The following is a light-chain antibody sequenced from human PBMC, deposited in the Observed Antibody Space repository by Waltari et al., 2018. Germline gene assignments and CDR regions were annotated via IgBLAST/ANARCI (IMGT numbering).Light chain of an antibody. V-gene: IGKV3-20*01. Sequence: VILTQSPATLSLSPGERATLSCRASQSVTTYLAWYQQKPGQAPRLLIYGASSRATGIPDRFSGSGSGTEFTLTISSLEPEDFAVYYCQNFGSSSFTFGPGTKLDIK. CDR3: QNFGSSSFT. CDR2: GAS. CDR1: QSVTTY. J-gene: IGKJ3*01.